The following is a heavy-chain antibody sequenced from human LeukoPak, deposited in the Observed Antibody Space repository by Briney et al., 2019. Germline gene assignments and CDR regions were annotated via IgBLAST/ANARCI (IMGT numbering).Heavy chain of an antibody. Sequence: GGSLRLSCAASGFTFSSYAMSWVRQAPGKGVEWVSAISGSGGSTYYADSVKGRFAISRDNSKNTLYLQMNSLRAEDTAVYYCAKSRRAVRYYYYYGMDVWGQGTTVTVSS. CDR3: AKSRRAVRYYYYYGMDV. J-gene: IGHJ6*02. CDR1: GFTFSSYA. D-gene: IGHD4-17*01. CDR2: ISGSGGST. V-gene: IGHV3-23*01.